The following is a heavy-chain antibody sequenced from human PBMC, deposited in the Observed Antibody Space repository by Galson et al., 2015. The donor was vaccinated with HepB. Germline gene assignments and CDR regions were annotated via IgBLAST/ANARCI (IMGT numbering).Heavy chain of an antibody. CDR1: RFPFNNAW. CDR3: TTDVYYSTYWSWLDP. CDR2: IESKTDGETT. V-gene: IGHV3-15*04. Sequence: SLRLSCAASRFPFNNAWMTWVRQAPGMGLEWVGRIESKTDGETTDYAAPVKGRFTISRDDSKNRLYLQMNSLKTEDTAVYYCTTDVYYSTYWSWLDPWGQGTLVTVSS. D-gene: IGHD2-8*02. J-gene: IGHJ5*02.